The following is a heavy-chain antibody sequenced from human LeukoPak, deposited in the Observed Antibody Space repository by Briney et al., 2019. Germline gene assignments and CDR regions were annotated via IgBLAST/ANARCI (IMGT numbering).Heavy chain of an antibody. D-gene: IGHD6-19*01. CDR3: ARHVGDRIAVAGTPPGWFDP. J-gene: IGHJ5*02. CDR1: GGSISSYY. Sequence: SETLSLTCTVSGGSISSYYWSWIRQPPGKGLEWIGYIYYSGSTNYNPSLKSRVTISVDTSKNQFSLKLSSVTAADTAVYYCARHVGDRIAVAGTPPGWFDPWGQGTLVTVSS. V-gene: IGHV4-59*08. CDR2: IYYSGST.